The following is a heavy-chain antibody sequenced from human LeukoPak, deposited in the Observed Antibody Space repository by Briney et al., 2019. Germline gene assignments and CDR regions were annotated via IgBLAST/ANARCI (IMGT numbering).Heavy chain of an antibody. CDR3: ARSSPIWQWLQKYYYYYYMDV. J-gene: IGHJ6*03. Sequence: SETLSLTCTVSGGSISSSSYYWGWIRQPPGKGLEWIGSIYYSGSTYYNPSLKSRVTISVDTSKNQFSLKLSSVTAADTAVYYCARSSPIWQWLQKYYYYYYMDVWGKGTTVTISS. D-gene: IGHD6-19*01. CDR1: GGSISSSSYY. V-gene: IGHV4-39*01. CDR2: IYYSGST.